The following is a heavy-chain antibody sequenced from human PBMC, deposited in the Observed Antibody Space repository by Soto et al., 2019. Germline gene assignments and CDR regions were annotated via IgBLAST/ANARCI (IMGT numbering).Heavy chain of an antibody. D-gene: IGHD3-10*01. CDR1: GGTFSSYA. V-gene: IGHV1-69*13. Sequence: SVKVSCKASGGTFSSYAISWVRQAPGQGLEWMGGIIPIFGTANYAQKFQGRVTITADESTSTAYMELSSLRSEDTAVYYCASEASGRINMVRGRQFDPWGQGHLVTVS. CDR3: ASEASGRINMVRGRQFDP. J-gene: IGHJ5*02. CDR2: IIPIFGTA.